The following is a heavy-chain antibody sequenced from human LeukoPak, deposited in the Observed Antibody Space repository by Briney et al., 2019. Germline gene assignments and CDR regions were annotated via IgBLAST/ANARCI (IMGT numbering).Heavy chain of an antibody. Sequence: PGRSQRLACAASGFTFSDYYMSWIRQAPGKGLEWVSYISSSGSTIYYADSVKGRFTISRDNAKNSLYLQMNSLKTEDTAVYYCTTDRYGDYFGYWGQGTLVTVSS. CDR2: ISSSGSTI. CDR3: TTDRYGDYFGY. CDR1: GFTFSDYY. V-gene: IGHV3-11*01. D-gene: IGHD4-17*01. J-gene: IGHJ4*02.